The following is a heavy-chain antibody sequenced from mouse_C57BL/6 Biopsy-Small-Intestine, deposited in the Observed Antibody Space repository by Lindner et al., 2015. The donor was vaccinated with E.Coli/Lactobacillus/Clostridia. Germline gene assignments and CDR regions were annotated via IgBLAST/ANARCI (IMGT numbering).Heavy chain of an antibody. CDR2: INPSSGST. CDR1: GDTFTRYW. D-gene: IGHD2-3*01. V-gene: IGHV1-7*01. J-gene: IGHJ1*03. CDR3: ARSGWEGWYFDV. Sequence: VQLQESGAELAKPGASVNLSCKASGDTFTRYWIHWVKQRPGQGLEWIGYINPSSGSTNYNQNFKGKATLTADQSSSTAYMQLNSLTFEDSAVYYCARSGWEGWYFDVWGTGTTVTVSS.